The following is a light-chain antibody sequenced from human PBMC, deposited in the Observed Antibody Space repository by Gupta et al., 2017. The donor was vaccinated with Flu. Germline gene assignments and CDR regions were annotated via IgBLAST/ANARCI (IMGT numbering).Light chain of an antibody. CDR2: KAS. CDR3: QHET. CDR1: QSISSW. Sequence: DIQMTQSPSTLSASVGDRVTITCRASQSISSWLAWYQQKPGKAPKLLIYKASSLESGVPSRFSGSGSGTECTLTISSLQPDDCATDDCQHETFGQGTKVEIK. J-gene: IGKJ1*01. V-gene: IGKV1-5*03.